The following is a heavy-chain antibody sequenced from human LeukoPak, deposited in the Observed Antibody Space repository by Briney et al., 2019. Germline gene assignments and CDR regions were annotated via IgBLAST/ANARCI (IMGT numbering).Heavy chain of an antibody. D-gene: IGHD2-21*02. CDR3: AKHTGGDCYSGFDY. J-gene: IGHJ4*02. Sequence: GQSLRLSYAASGFTFSTYAMSWVRQAPGKGLEWVSGISGSGGSTYYADSVRGRLTISRDNSKDTLYLQMNSLRAEDTAVYYCAKHTGGDCYSGFDYWGQGALVPVSS. V-gene: IGHV3-23*01. CDR1: GFTFSTYA. CDR2: ISGSGGST.